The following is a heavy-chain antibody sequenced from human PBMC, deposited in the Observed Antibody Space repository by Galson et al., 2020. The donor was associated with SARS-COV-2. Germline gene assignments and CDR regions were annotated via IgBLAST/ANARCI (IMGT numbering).Heavy chain of an antibody. J-gene: IGHJ4*02. D-gene: IGHD3-22*01. CDR2: ISYDGSNK. V-gene: IGHV3-30*04. CDR1: GFTFSSYA. Sequence: QLGESLKISCAASGFTFSSYAMHWVRQAPGKGLEWVAVISYDGSNKYYADSVKGRFTISRDNSKNTLYLQMNSLRAEDTAVYYCARTSSGYYLGAFDYWGQGTLVTVSS. CDR3: ARTSSGYYLGAFDY.